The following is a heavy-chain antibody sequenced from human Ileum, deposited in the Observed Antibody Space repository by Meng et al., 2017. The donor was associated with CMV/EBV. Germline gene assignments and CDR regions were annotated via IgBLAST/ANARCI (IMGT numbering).Heavy chain of an antibody. D-gene: IGHD6-19*01. Sequence: SETLSLTCAVYGGSFSGYYWSWIRQFPGKGLEWIGEISHSGGTNYNPSLKRRATLSVDTSKNQFSLKLTSVTAADTALYYCARYAMAVAGRTHIDFWGQGTQVTVSS. CDR1: GGSFSGYY. CDR2: ISHSGGT. CDR3: ARYAMAVAGRTHIDF. J-gene: IGHJ4*02. V-gene: IGHV4-34*01.